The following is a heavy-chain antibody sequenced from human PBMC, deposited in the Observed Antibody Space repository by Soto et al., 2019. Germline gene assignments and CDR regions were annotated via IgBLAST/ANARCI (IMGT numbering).Heavy chain of an antibody. V-gene: IGHV1-18*01. Sequence: QVQLMQSGPEVKKPGASVKVSCKASGYPFGDYGISWVRQAPGQGPEWVGWISGDNGNANYAQNLQDRVIMTIETSTNTAYMELRKLKSDDTAVYFCAREGAYGDSDYWGQGTLVTVSS. CDR3: AREGAYGDSDY. CDR2: ISGDNGNA. D-gene: IGHD4-17*01. J-gene: IGHJ4*02. CDR1: GYPFGDYG.